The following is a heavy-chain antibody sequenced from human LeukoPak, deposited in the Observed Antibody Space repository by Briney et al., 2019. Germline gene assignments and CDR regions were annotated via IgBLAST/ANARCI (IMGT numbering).Heavy chain of an antibody. CDR3: ARDTMVRGTNWFDP. D-gene: IGHD3-10*01. Sequence: GASVKVSCKASGYTFTGYYMHWVRQAPGQGLEWMGWINPNSGGTNYAQKVQGRVTMTTDTSTSTAYMELRSLRSDDTAVYYCARDTMVRGTNWFDPWGQGTLVTVSS. J-gene: IGHJ5*02. V-gene: IGHV1-2*02. CDR2: INPNSGGT. CDR1: GYTFTGYY.